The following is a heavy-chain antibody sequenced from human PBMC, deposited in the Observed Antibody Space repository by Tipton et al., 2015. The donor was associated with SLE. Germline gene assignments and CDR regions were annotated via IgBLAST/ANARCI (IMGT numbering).Heavy chain of an antibody. CDR1: GGSITNTIYY. D-gene: IGHD3-22*01. Sequence: TLSLTCTVSGGSITNTIYYWGWIRQPPGKGLEWIGTIYYSGTTYYNPSLKSRVTISVDTSRNQFSLNLNSVTAADTAVYYCARTYYYDSDGYHLEYFDTWGQGTLVTVSS. CDR3: ARTYYYDSDGYHLEYFDT. J-gene: IGHJ4*02. CDR2: IYYSGTT. V-gene: IGHV4-39*01.